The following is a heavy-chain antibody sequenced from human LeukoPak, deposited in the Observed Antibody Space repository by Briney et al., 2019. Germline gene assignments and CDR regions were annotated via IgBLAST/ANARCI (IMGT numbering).Heavy chain of an antibody. J-gene: IGHJ4*02. D-gene: IGHD1-26*01. CDR2: IHYSGSI. Sequence: PSETLSLTCTVSGGSITNYYWSWIRQPPGQGLEWIGYIHYSGSINYNPSLKSRVSISVDMSTNQFSLKLTSVTAADTAVYYCARHSRTYYDFDYWGQGTLVTASS. CDR1: GGSITNYY. V-gene: IGHV4-59*08. CDR3: ARHSRTYYDFDY.